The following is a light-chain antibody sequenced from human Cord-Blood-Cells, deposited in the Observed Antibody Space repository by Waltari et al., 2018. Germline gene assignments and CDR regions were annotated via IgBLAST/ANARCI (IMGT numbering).Light chain of an antibody. V-gene: IGLV3-1*01. CDR3: QAWDSGTAV. J-gene: IGLJ2*01. CDR2: QDS. CDR1: KLGDKY. Sequence: SYELTQPPSVSVSPGQTASITCSGDKLGDKYDCWYQQKPGQYPVLVIYQDSKRPSGIPERFSGSNSGNTATLTISGTQAMDEADYYCQAWDSGTAVFGGGTKLTVL.